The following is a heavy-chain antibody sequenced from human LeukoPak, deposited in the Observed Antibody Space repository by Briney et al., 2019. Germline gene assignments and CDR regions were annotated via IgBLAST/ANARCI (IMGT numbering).Heavy chain of an antibody. CDR2: MNPKSGNT. Sequence: ASVTVSFKASGYTFTSYDINWVRQAGGQGGEGMGWMNPKSGNTGYAQKFQGRVTMTRNASISTAYMELSSLRSEDTAVYYCARIVVAGTLGYWGQGTLVTVSS. J-gene: IGHJ4*02. D-gene: IGHD6-19*01. CDR1: GYTFTSYD. V-gene: IGHV1-8*01. CDR3: ARIVVAGTLGY.